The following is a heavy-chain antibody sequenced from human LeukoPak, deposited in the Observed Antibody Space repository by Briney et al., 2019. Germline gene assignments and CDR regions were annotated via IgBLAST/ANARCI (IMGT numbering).Heavy chain of an antibody. CDR1: GFTVGSNY. J-gene: IGHJ6*03. CDR3: AAAYCGGDCYSDNHYYFMDL. Sequence: GGSLRLSCAASGFTVGSNYMSWVRQSPGKGLEWVSAMYITGSTRYAGSVKGRFTISRDNSKNALSLQMDSLRVEDTAVYYCAAAYCGGDCYSDNHYYFMDLWGKGTTVTVSS. D-gene: IGHD2-21*02. V-gene: IGHV3-53*01. CDR2: MYITGST.